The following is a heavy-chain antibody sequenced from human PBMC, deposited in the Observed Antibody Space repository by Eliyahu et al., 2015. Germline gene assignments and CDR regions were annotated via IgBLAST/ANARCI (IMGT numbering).Heavy chain of an antibody. V-gene: IGHV3-43*01. D-gene: IGHD4-17*01. Sequence: EVQLVESGGVVVQPGGSLRLSCAASGFTFDDYTMHWVRQAPGKGLEWVSLISWDGCSTYYADSVKGRFTISRDNSKNSLYLQMNSLRTEDTALYYCAKEGGDHDPYYFDYWGQGTLVTVSS. CDR1: GFTFDDYT. J-gene: IGHJ4*02. CDR2: ISWDGCST. CDR3: AKEGGDHDPYYFDY.